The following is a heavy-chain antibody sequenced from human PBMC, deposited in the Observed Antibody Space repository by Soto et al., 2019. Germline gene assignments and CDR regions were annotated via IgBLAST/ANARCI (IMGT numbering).Heavy chain of an antibody. CDR1: GGSVSSTNW. J-gene: IGHJ4*02. Sequence: TSETLSLTCAVSGGSVSSTNWWSWVRQSPGKGLEWIGDIYHIGSTNYNPSLRGRVTISVDKSNNQFSLKLSSVTAADTAVYYCARRWGRSFDYWGQGTLVTVSS. V-gene: IGHV4-4*02. CDR2: IYHIGST. D-gene: IGHD2-15*01. CDR3: ARRWGRSFDY.